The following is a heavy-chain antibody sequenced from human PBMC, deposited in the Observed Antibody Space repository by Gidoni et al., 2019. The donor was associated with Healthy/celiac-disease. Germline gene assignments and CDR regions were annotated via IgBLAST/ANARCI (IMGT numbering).Heavy chain of an antibody. J-gene: IGHJ4*02. V-gene: IGHV3-33*01. CDR1: GFTFSSYG. CDR2: IWYDGRNK. Sequence: QVQLVESGGGVVQPGRSLRLPCAASGFTFSSYGMHWVRQAPGKGLEWVAVIWYDGRNKYYADSVKGRFTISRDNSKNTLYLQMNSLRAEDTAVYYCARGGVVAATLVDYWGQGTLVTVSS. CDR3: ARGGVVAATLVDY. D-gene: IGHD2-15*01.